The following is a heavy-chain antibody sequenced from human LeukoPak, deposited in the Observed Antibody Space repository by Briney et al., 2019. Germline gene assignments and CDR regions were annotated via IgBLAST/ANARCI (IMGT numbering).Heavy chain of an antibody. D-gene: IGHD3-22*01. CDR1: GGFNTHYY. Sequence: PSETLSLTCSVSGGFNTHYYWSWIRQPPGKGLEWIGYFYHSGSTNYNPSLKSRVTISVDTSKSHFSLKLSSVTAADTAVYYCARGQWLPVFDFWGQGTLVTVSS. CDR2: FYHSGST. V-gene: IGHV4-59*01. CDR3: ARGQWLPVFDF. J-gene: IGHJ4*02.